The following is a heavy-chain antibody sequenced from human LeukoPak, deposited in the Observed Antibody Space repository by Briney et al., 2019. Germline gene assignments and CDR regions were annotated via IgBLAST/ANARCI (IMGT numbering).Heavy chain of an antibody. D-gene: IGHD3-22*01. CDR2: ISSSSSYI. V-gene: IGHV3-21*04. CDR1: GFTFSSYS. Sequence: PGGSLRLSCAASGFTFSSYSMNWVRQAPGKGLEWVSSISSSSSYIYYADSVKGRFIISRDNAKNSLYLQMNSLRAEDTAVYYCAKDRQVVITTPLDYWGQGTTVTVSS. J-gene: IGHJ4*03. CDR3: AKDRQVVITTPLDY.